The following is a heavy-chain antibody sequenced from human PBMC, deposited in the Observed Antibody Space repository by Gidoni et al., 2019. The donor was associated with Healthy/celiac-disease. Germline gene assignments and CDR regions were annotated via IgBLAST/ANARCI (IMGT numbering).Heavy chain of an antibody. J-gene: IGHJ6*02. CDR2: ISYDGSNK. CDR1: GFTFSSYG. Sequence: QVQLVESGGGVVQPGRSLRLSCAASGFTFSSYGMHWVRQAPGKGLEWVAVISYDGSNKYYADSVKGRFTISRDNSKNTLYLQMNSLRAEDTAVYYCAKDLNSGSSYYYYGMDVWGQGTTVTVSS. D-gene: IGHD1-26*01. V-gene: IGHV3-30*18. CDR3: AKDLNSGSSYYYYGMDV.